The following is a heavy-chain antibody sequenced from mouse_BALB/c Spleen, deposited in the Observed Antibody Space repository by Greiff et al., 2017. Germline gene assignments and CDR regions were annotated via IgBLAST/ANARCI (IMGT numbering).Heavy chain of an antibody. V-gene: IGHV6-6*02. CDR1: GFTFSNYW. J-gene: IGHJ3*01. Sequence: EVKLMESGGGLVQPGGSMKLSCVASGFTFSNYWMNWVRQSPEKGLEWVAEIRLKSNNYATHYAESVKGRFTISRDDSKSSVYLQMNNLRAEDTGIYYCTRPDGIWFAYWGQGTLVTVSA. CDR3: TRPDGIWFAY. CDR2: IRLKSNNYAT. D-gene: IGHD2-1*01.